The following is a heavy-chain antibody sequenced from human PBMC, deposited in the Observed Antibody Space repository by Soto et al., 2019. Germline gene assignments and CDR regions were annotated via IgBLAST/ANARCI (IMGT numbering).Heavy chain of an antibody. J-gene: IGHJ6*02. D-gene: IGHD2-2*01. Sequence: GRMMTGKGLEWMGRIDPSDSYTNYSPSFQGHVTISADKSISTAYLQWSSLKASDTAMYYCARRVPIVGVPKISYYGMDVWGQGTTVTVSS. V-gene: IGHV5-10-1*01. CDR2: IDPSDSYT. CDR3: ARRVPIVGVPKISYYGMDV.